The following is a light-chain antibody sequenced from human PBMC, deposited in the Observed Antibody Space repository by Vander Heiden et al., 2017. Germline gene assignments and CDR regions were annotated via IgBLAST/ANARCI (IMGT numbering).Light chain of an antibody. V-gene: IGLV2-14*03. CDR1: SSDVGAYNY. CDR2: DVT. CDR3: SSYTSSSTYV. J-gene: IGLJ1*01. Sequence: SALTQPASVSGSPGQSITISCTGTSSDVGAYNYVSWSQHQPGKAPKLMIYDVTNRPSGVSNRFSGSKSDNTASLTISGLQAEDEADYYCSSYTSSSTYVFGTGTKVTVL.